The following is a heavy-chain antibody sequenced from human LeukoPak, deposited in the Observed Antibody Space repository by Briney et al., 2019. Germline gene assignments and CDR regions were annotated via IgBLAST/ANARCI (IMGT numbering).Heavy chain of an antibody. D-gene: IGHD2-2*01. Sequence: GGSLRLSCAASGFTFSSYGMSWVRQAPGKGLEWVSAISGSGGSTYYADSVKGRFTISRDNAKNSLYLQMNSLRAEDTAVYYCAKDLRYHDAFDIWGQGTMVTVSS. CDR3: AKDLRYHDAFDI. V-gene: IGHV3-23*01. CDR2: ISGSGGST. CDR1: GFTFSSYG. J-gene: IGHJ3*02.